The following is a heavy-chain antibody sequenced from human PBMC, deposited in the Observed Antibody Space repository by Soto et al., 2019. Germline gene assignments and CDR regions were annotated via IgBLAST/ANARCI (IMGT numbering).Heavy chain of an antibody. D-gene: IGHD2-8*01. CDR3: ARGFPMVYATGYFDY. CDR1: GGSFSGYY. Sequence: SETLSLTCAVYGGSFSGYYWSWIRQPPGKGLEWIGEINHSGSTNYNPSLKSRVTISVDTSKNQFSLKLSSVTAADTAVYYCARGFPMVYATGYFDYWGQGTLVT. V-gene: IGHV4-34*01. CDR2: INHSGST. J-gene: IGHJ4*02.